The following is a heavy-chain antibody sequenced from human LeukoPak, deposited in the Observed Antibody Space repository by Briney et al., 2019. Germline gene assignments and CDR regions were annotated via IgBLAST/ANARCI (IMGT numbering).Heavy chain of an antibody. J-gene: IGHJ6*03. D-gene: IGHD3-10*01. CDR2: ISYDGSNK. V-gene: IGHV3-30*14. CDR1: GFTFTNYV. CDR3: AKDVQGILYFGPYYMDV. Sequence: PGGSLRLSCAASGFTFTNYVIHWVRQAPGKGLEWVAVISYDGSNKYYADSVKGRFTISRDNSKNTLYLQMGSLRAEDMAVYYCAKDVQGILYFGPYYMDVWGKGTTVTISS.